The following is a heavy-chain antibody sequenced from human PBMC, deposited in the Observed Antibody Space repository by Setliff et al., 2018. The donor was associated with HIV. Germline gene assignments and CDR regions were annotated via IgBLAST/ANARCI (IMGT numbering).Heavy chain of an antibody. D-gene: IGHD6-25*01. CDR2: IYPGDSDS. J-gene: IGHJ4*02. CDR3: VRYIGAAAGYIDH. V-gene: IGHV5-51*01. CDR1: GYSFTSYW. Sequence: GESLKISCKGSGYSFTSYWIGWVRQTPGKGLEWVGFIYPGDSDSRYSPSFRGQVTISADKSTTTAYLDWASLKASDTAMYYCVRYIGAAAGYIDHWGQGTLVTVSS.